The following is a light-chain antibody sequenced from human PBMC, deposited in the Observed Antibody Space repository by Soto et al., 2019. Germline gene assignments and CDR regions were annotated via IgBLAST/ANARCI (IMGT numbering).Light chain of an antibody. J-gene: IGKJ1*01. CDR2: GAS. Sequence: EIVLTQSPGTLSLSPGQRATLSCRASQSVSSNYLAWYQQKPGQAPRLLIYGASSRATDIPDRFSGSGSGTDFTLTIIRLEPEDFAVYYCQQYDNSPQTFGQGTKVDIK. CDR3: QQYDNSPQT. CDR1: QSVSSNY. V-gene: IGKV3-20*01.